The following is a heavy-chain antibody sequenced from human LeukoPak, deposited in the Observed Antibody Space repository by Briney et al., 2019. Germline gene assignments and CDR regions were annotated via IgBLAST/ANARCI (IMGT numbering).Heavy chain of an antibody. CDR2: ISSSSSTI. CDR3: ARDFWNDGSGTRDY. Sequence: GGSLRLSCAASGFAFSSYSMNWVRQAPGKGLEWVSYISSSSSTIYYADSVKGRFTISRGNAKNSLYLQMNSLRAEDTAVYYCARDFWNDGSGTRDYWGQGTLVTVPS. J-gene: IGHJ4*02. D-gene: IGHD3-10*01. V-gene: IGHV3-48*01. CDR1: GFAFSSYS.